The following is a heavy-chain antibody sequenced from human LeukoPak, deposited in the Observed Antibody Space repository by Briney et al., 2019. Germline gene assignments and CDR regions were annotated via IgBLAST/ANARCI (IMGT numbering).Heavy chain of an antibody. CDR3: ARVWAVARPWDV. CDR2: ISSSGSTI. Sequence: GGSLRLSCAASGFTFSDYYMSWIRQAPGKGLEWVSYISSSGSTINSADSAKGRFTISRDNAKNSLYLQMNSLRAEDTAVYYCARVWAVARPWDVWGKGTTVTVSS. D-gene: IGHD6-19*01. CDR1: GFTFSDYY. J-gene: IGHJ6*04. V-gene: IGHV3-11*04.